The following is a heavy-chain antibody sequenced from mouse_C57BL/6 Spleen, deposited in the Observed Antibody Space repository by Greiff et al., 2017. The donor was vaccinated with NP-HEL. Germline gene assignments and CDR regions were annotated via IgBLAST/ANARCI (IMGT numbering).Heavy chain of an antibody. CDR3: ARIYYGDWYFDV. J-gene: IGHJ1*03. D-gene: IGHD2-1*01. Sequence: VQGVESGAELAKPGASVKLSCKASGYTFTSYWMHWVKQRPGQGLEWIGYINPSSGYTKSNQKFKDKATLTADKSSSTAYMQLSSLTYEDSAGYYCARIYYGDWYFDVWGTGTTVTVSS. V-gene: IGHV1-7*01. CDR2: INPSSGYT. CDR1: GYTFTSYW.